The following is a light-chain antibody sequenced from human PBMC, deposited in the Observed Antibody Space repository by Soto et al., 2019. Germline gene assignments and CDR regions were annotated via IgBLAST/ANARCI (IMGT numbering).Light chain of an antibody. V-gene: IGLV3-1*01. Sequence: SYELTQPPSVSVSPGQTASITCSGDKLGDKYACWYQQKPGQSPVVVIYKDNKRPSGIPERFSGSNSGNTATLTISGTQAMAEADYYCQAWDSSTVVLGGGTKLTVL. J-gene: IGLJ2*01. CDR1: KLGDKY. CDR3: QAWDSSTVV. CDR2: KDN.